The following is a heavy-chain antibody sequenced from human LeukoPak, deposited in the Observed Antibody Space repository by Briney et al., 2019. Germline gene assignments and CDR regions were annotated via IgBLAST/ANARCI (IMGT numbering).Heavy chain of an antibody. J-gene: IGHJ4*02. Sequence: GSLRLSCAASGFTFSDHYMDWVRQAPGKGLEWVGRTRNKANSYTTEYAASVKGRFTISRGDSKNSLYLQMNSLKTEDTAVYYCVRDFDYWGQGTLVTVSS. V-gene: IGHV3-72*01. CDR3: VRDFDY. CDR2: TRNKANSYTT. CDR1: GFTFSDHY.